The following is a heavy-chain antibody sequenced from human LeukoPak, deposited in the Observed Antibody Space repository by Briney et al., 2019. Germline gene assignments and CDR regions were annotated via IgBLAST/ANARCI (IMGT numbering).Heavy chain of an antibody. V-gene: IGHV3-30-3*01. Sequence: PGGSLRLSCAASGFTFTSYAMTWVRQAPGKGPEWVAVISYDGSNKYYADSVKGRFTISRDNSKNTLYLQMNSLRAEDTAVYYCAREGGNYYDSSGILDYWGQGTLVTVSS. CDR1: GFTFTSYA. CDR3: AREGGNYYDSSGILDY. J-gene: IGHJ4*02. CDR2: ISYDGSNK. D-gene: IGHD3-22*01.